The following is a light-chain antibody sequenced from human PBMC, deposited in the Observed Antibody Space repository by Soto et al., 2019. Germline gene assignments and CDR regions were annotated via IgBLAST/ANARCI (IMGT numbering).Light chain of an antibody. V-gene: IGKV1-27*01. CDR2: AAS. CDR3: QNYDGAPIT. Sequence: DIQMTHSPSSLSASVGSSFFIACRASQDINIYLAWYQQKPGQVPRVLMYAASTLQPGVPSRFSGSGSGTDFTLTINNLKTDDIATYFCQNYDGAPITFGQGTRLEIK. J-gene: IGKJ5*01. CDR1: QDINIY.